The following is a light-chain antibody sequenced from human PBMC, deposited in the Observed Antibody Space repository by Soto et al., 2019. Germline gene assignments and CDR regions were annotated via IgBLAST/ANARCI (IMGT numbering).Light chain of an antibody. Sequence: DIVMTRSPLSLPVTPGEPASISCRSSQSLLHRNGYTYLDWYLQKPGQSPQLLIYLGFNRASGVPDRFSGSGSGTDFTLKISRVEAEDVGVYYCMQGLQTPLYTFGQGTKLEIK. CDR1: QSLLHRNGYTY. V-gene: IGKV2-28*01. CDR2: LGF. CDR3: MQGLQTPLYT. J-gene: IGKJ2*01.